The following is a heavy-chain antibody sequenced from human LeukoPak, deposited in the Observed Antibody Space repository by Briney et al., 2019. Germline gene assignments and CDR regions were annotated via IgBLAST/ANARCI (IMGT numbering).Heavy chain of an antibody. D-gene: IGHD2-2*01. Sequence: GGSLRLSCAASGFTFSSYAMSWVRQAPGKGLEWVSAISGSGGSTYYADSVKGRFTISRDNSKNTLYLQMNSLRAEDTAVYYCATKGYCSSTSCYGNSDYWGQGTLVTVSS. J-gene: IGHJ4*02. V-gene: IGHV3-23*01. CDR1: GFTFSSYA. CDR2: ISGSGGST. CDR3: ATKGYCSSTSCYGNSDY.